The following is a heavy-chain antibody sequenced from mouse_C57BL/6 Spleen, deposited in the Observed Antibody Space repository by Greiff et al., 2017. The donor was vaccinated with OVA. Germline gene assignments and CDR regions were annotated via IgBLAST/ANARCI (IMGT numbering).Heavy chain of an antibody. D-gene: IGHD1-1*01. J-gene: IGHJ1*03. CDR2: IWSDGST. Sequence: VMLVESGPGLVAPSQSLSITCTVSGFSLTSYGVHWVRQPPGKGLEWLVVIWSDGSTTYNSALKSRLSISKDNSKSQVFLKMNSLQTDDTAMYYCARHVYYGSSYEDWYFDVWGTGTTVTVSS. CDR3: ARHVYYGSSYEDWYFDV. V-gene: IGHV2-6-1*01. CDR1: GFSLTSYG.